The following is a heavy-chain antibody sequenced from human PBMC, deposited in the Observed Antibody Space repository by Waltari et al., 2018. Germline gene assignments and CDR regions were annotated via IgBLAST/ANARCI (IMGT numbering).Heavy chain of an antibody. V-gene: IGHV3-48*03. CDR3: ARADIVTTVAICDD. CDR2: ISSSGSTI. D-gene: IGHD4-17*01. CDR1: GFTFSSYE. Sequence: EVQLVESGGGLVQPGGSLRLSCAASGFTFSSYEMNWVRQAPGKGLEWVSYISSSGSTIYYANSVKGRLTISRDNAKKSLYRQMNSLRAEDTAVYYCARADIVTTVAICDDWGQGTLVTVSS. J-gene: IGHJ4*02.